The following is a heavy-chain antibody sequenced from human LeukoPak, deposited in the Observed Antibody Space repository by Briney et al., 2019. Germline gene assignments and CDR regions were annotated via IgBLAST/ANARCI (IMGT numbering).Heavy chain of an antibody. CDR3: AKDAGYGGKSYFDY. J-gene: IGHJ4*02. CDR1: GFTFSSYA. CDR2: ISGSGGST. Sequence: GGSLRLSCAASGFTFSSYAMSWVRQAPGKGLEWVSAISGSGGSTYYADSVKGRFTISRGNSKNTLYLQMNSLRAEDTAIYYCAKDAGYGGKSYFDYWGQGTLVTVSS. V-gene: IGHV3-23*01. D-gene: IGHD4-23*01.